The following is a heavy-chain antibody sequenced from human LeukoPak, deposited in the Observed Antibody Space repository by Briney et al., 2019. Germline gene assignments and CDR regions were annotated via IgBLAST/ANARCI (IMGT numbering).Heavy chain of an antibody. CDR3: AKDRPNYYGSNGHYYRRDGDS. CDR1: GFTFSTYA. J-gene: IGHJ5*01. D-gene: IGHD3-22*01. V-gene: IGHV3-23*01. CDR2: ISSSGDVT. Sequence: GSLRLSCAASGFTFSTYAMSWVRQAPGKGLEWVLAISSSGDVTYYAGSVKGRFTISRDNSKNTLYLHMDNLRAEDTAVYYCAKDRPNYYGSNGHYYRRDGDSWGQGTLVTVSS.